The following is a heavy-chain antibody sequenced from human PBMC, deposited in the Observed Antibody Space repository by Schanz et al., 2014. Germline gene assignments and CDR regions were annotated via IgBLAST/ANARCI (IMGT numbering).Heavy chain of an antibody. CDR2: ISVYHGHT. V-gene: IGHV1-18*01. CDR1: GYTFNNHG. CDR3: VRDAGWAFGDYHGMDV. D-gene: IGHD3-10*01. J-gene: IGHJ6*02. Sequence: QVQLVQSRGEVKKPGASATVSCKASGYTFNNHGISWVRQAPGQGLEWMGWISVYHGHTNYAEKVHGRVTMTTDTSTSTAYMELRSLISDDTAVYYCVRDAGWAFGDYHGMDVWGQGTSVTVSS.